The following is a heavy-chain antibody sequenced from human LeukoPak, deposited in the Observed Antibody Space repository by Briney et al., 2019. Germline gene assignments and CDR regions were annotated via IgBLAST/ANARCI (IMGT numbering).Heavy chain of an antibody. CDR3: ARSPTGYGDQHG. D-gene: IGHD4-17*01. J-gene: IGHJ4*02. V-gene: IGHV4-31*03. CDR1: GGSISSGGYY. Sequence: PSETLSLTCTVSGGSISSGGYYWSWIRQHPGKGLEWIGYIYYSGSTYYNPSLKSRVTISVDTSKNQFSLKLSSVTAADTAVYYCARSPTGYGDQHGWGQGTLVTVSS. CDR2: IYYSGST.